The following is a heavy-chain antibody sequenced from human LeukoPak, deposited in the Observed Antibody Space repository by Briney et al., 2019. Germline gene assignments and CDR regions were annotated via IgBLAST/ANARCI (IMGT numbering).Heavy chain of an antibody. D-gene: IGHD3-16*01. J-gene: IGHJ1*01. V-gene: IGHV4-30-2*01. Sequence: SETLSLTCTVSGGSISSGGCYWSWIRQPPGKGLEWIRYIYHSGSTYYNPSLKSRVTISVDRSKNQFSLQLNSVTPEDTAVYYCARSGSEGGLHHWGQGNLVTVSS. CDR1: GGSISSGGCY. CDR2: IYHSGST. CDR3: ARSGSEGGLHH.